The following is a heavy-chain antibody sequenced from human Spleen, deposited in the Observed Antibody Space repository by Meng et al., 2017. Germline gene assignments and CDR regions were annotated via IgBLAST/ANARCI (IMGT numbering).Heavy chain of an antibody. CDR3: ARDYGSYSLYGDFVGNYGLNV. V-gene: IGHV1-69*01. Sequence: KISCAASGFTFSSYWMSWVRQAPGQGLEWMGGIIPVFGTPNYAQKFQGRVTFTADESTSTAYMELSSLRSEDAAMYYCARDYGSYSLYGDFVGNYGLNVWGQGTLVT. CDR1: GFTFSSYW. CDR2: IIPVFGTP. J-gene: IGHJ6*02. D-gene: IGHD4-17*01.